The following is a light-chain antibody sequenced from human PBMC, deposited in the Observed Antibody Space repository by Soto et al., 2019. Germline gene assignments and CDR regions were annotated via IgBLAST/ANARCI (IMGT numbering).Light chain of an antibody. CDR1: QDISKY. CDR2: DVF. J-gene: IGKJ4*01. Sequence: DIQMTQSASSLPASVGDTVTISCQASQDISKYLNCFQQKPGKAPKLLIYDVFNVETGVPSRFSGRGSVTDFTLIISNLQPEDFATYDCPQYDQLPITFGGGTKVDI. V-gene: IGKV1-33*01. CDR3: PQYDQLPIT.